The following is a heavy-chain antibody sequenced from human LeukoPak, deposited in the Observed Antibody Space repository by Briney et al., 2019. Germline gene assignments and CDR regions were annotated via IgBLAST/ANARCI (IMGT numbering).Heavy chain of an antibody. V-gene: IGHV3-30*02. Sequence: GGSLRLSCAASGFRFNSYGMHWVRQAPGKGLEWAAFIRYDGSDKYYADSVKGRFTISRDNSKNTLYLHMDSLRPDDSAVYFCAVQYNSGWYAPDYWGQGALVTVSS. CDR2: IRYDGSDK. D-gene: IGHD6-13*01. J-gene: IGHJ4*02. CDR1: GFRFNSYG. CDR3: AVQYNSGWYAPDY.